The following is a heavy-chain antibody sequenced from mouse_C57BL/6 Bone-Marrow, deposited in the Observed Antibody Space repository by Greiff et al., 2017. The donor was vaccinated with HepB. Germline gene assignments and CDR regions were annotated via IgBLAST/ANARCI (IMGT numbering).Heavy chain of an antibody. Sequence: QVQLKESGPELVKPGASVKISCKASGYSFTSYYIHWVKQRPGQGLEWIGWIYPGSGNTKYNEKFKGKATLTADTSSSTAYMQLSSLTSEDSAVYYCARKGLLRYFDVWGTGTTVTVSS. V-gene: IGHV1-66*01. D-gene: IGHD1-1*01. CDR1: GYSFTSYY. CDR2: IYPGSGNT. CDR3: ARKGLLRYFDV. J-gene: IGHJ1*03.